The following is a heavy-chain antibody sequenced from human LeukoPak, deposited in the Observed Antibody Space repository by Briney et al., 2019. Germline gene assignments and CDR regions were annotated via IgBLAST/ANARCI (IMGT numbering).Heavy chain of an antibody. CDR3: ARSYGSGSYYDPGDV. CDR2: IRSKANSYAT. Sequence: GGSLRLSCAASGFTFSGSAMHWVRQASGKGLEWVGRIRSKANSYATAYAASVKGRFTISRDDSKNTAYLQMNSLKTEDTAVYYCARSYGSGSYYDPGDVWGKGTTVTVSS. D-gene: IGHD3-10*01. V-gene: IGHV3-73*01. J-gene: IGHJ6*04. CDR1: GFTFSGSA.